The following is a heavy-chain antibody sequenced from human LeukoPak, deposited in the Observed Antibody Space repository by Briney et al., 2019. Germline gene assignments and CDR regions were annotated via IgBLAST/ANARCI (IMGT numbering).Heavy chain of an antibody. CDR1: GGSIRSGSYY. D-gene: IGHD6-13*01. CDR3: ARGPAAAGPIVYYYYYMDV. J-gene: IGHJ6*03. Sequence: PSETLSLTCTVSGGSIRSGSYYWSWIRQPAGKGLEWIGRIYTSGSTNYNPSLKSRVTISLDTSKNQFSLKLSSVTAADTAVYYCARGPAAAGPIVYYYYYMDVWGKGTTATVSS. V-gene: IGHV4-61*02. CDR2: IYTSGST.